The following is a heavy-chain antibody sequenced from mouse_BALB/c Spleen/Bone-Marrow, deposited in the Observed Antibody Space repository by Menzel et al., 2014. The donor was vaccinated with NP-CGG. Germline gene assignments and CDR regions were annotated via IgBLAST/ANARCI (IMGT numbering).Heavy chain of an antibody. V-gene: IGHV14-3*02. CDR3: ALITTATFSYWYFDV. J-gene: IGHJ1*01. CDR1: GFNIKDTY. D-gene: IGHD1-2*01. Sequence: EVKLMESGAELVKPGASVKLSCTASGFNIKDTYMHWVKQRPEQGLEWIGRIDPANGYSIYDPKFQGKATITADTTSNTAHLQLSSLTSEDTAVYYCALITTATFSYWYFDVWGAGTTVTVSS. CDR2: IDPANGYS.